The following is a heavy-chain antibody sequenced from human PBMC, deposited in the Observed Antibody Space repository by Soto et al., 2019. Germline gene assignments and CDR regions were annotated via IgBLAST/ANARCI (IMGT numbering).Heavy chain of an antibody. J-gene: IGHJ5*02. CDR3: VKDRLGTVGTDEA. CDR2: FNGGGGYT. V-gene: IGHV3-23*01. D-gene: IGHD6-13*01. Sequence: EVQLLESGGGLVQPGGSLRLSCAASGFTFPTYDMTWVRRAPGKGLEWVAFFNGGGGYTNYADSVKGRFTISRDNSKNTMFLQMNSLKVEDTAEYYCVKDRLGTVGTDEAWGQGTLVTVSS. CDR1: GFTFPTYD.